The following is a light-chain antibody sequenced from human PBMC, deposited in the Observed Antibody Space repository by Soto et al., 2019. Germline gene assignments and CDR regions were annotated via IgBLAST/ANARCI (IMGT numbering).Light chain of an antibody. V-gene: IGKV2-28*01. CDR2: AGS. Sequence: DIVMTQSPLSLPVTPGEPASISCRSSQSLLHSNGYNYLDWYLQKPGQSPQLLIYAGSNRASGVPDRFSGSGSATDFTLKISRVEAEDVGTYYGMQAVQTPRTFGPGTELEIK. CDR1: QSLLHSNGYNY. CDR3: MQAVQTPRT. J-gene: IGKJ2*01.